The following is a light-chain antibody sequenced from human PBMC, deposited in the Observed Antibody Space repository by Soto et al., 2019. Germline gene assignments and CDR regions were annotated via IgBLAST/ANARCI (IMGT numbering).Light chain of an antibody. CDR2: KAS. J-gene: IGKJ1*01. CDR1: QTISSW. V-gene: IGKV1-5*03. Sequence: DSQMTQSPSTLSGSVGDRFTIACRASQTISSWLAWYQQKPGKAPKLLIYKASSLESGVPSRFSGSGSGTEFTLTISSLQPDDFATYYCQQYNSYWTFGQGTKVDIK. CDR3: QQYNSYWT.